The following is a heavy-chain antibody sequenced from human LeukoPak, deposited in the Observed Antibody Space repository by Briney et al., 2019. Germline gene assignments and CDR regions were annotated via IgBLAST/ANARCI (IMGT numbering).Heavy chain of an antibody. D-gene: IGHD6-19*01. CDR2: IKQDGSEK. CDR3: ARVPLYSSGWYYFDY. CDR1: VFTFSRYW. V-gene: IGHV3-7*01. Sequence: GVPLRLSCAASVFTFSRYWMMGVPQAPRKGPLGVANIKQDGSEKYYVDSVKGRFTISRDNAKNSLYLQMNSLRAEDTAVYYCARVPLYSSGWYYFDYWGQGTLVTVSS. J-gene: IGHJ4*02.